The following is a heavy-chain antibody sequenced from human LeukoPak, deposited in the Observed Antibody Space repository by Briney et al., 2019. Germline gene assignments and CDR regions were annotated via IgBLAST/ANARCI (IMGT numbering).Heavy chain of an antibody. D-gene: IGHD5-24*01. J-gene: IGHJ6*03. V-gene: IGHV1-2*02. Sequence: ASVKVSCKASGYTFTGYYMHWVRQAPGQGREWMGWINPNSGGTNYAQKFQGRVTMTRDTSISTAYMELSSLRSEDTAIYYCARAVRDGYIDYFYYMDVWGKGTTVTVSS. CDR1: GYTFTGYY. CDR3: ARAVRDGYIDYFYYMDV. CDR2: INPNSGGT.